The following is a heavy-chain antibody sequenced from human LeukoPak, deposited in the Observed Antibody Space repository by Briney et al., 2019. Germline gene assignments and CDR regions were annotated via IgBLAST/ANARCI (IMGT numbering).Heavy chain of an antibody. Sequence: GGSLRLSCAASGFTFDDYGMSWVRQAPGKGLEWVSGINWNGGRTGYADSVKGRFTISRDNAKNSLYLQMNSLRAEDTAVYYCARVGLYYYDSSGYYYVRYFDYWGQGTLVTVSS. J-gene: IGHJ4*02. CDR1: GFTFDDYG. V-gene: IGHV3-20*04. CDR3: ARVGLYYYDSSGYYYVRYFDY. CDR2: INWNGGRT. D-gene: IGHD3-22*01.